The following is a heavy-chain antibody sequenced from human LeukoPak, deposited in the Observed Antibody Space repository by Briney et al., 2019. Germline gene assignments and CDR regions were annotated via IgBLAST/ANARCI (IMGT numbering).Heavy chain of an antibody. CDR2: IKPNIGGT. D-gene: IGHD3-9*01. V-gene: IGHV1-2*02. CDR1: GYTFTRHY. J-gene: IGHJ3*02. Sequence: GSSVKVSFKASGYTFTRHYMHWVRQAPGQGLEWMGWIKPNIGGTNYAQEFQGRVTMTRDTSISTAYMELSSLRSDDTALYNCARLDDVLTGSAFDIWGQGTMVTVSS. CDR3: ARLDDVLTGSAFDI.